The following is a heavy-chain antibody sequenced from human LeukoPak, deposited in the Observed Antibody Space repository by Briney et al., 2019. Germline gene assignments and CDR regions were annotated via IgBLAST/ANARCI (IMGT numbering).Heavy chain of an antibody. CDR3: ARDLKLRAGFDD. CDR2: ISSCSSTI. CDR1: GFTFSSYR. V-gene: IGHV3-48*04. J-gene: IGHJ5*01. D-gene: IGHD2-15*01. Sequence: GGSLRLSCAASGFTFSSYRMDWVRQAPGKGLVGVSYISSCSSTIYYVYSVKGRFTISRDNAKNSLYLQMISPRAADTAVYYCARDLKLRAGFDDWGHGTLVTVAS.